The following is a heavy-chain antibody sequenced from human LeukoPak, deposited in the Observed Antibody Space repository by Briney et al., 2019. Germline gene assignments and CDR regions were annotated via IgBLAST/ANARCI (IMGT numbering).Heavy chain of an antibody. Sequence: GGSLRLSCAASGFTFSSYGMHWVRQAPGKGLEWVAVISYDGSNKYYADSVKGRFTISRDNSKNTLYLQMNSLRAEDTAVYYCAKEPGISGDAFDIWGQGTMVTVSS. CDR1: GFTFSSYG. J-gene: IGHJ3*02. CDR3: AKEPGISGDAFDI. D-gene: IGHD3-10*01. CDR2: ISYDGSNK. V-gene: IGHV3-30*18.